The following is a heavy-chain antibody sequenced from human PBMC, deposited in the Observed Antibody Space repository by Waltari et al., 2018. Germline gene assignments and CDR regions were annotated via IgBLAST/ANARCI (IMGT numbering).Heavy chain of an antibody. V-gene: IGHV1-46*01. CDR1: GYTFTSYY. J-gene: IGHJ6*02. D-gene: IGHD6-13*01. Sequence: QVQLVQSGAEVKKPGASVKVSCKASGYTFTSYYMHWVRQAPGQGLEWMGIINPSGGSTSYAQKFQGRVTMNRDTSTSTVYMELSSLRSEDTAVYYCARVKVAAAGRYYYYGMDVWGQGTTVTVSS. CDR2: INPSGGST. CDR3: ARVKVAAAGRYYYYGMDV.